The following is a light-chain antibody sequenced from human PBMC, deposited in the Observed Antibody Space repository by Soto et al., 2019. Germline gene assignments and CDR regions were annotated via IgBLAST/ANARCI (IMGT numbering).Light chain of an antibody. J-gene: IGKJ3*01. Sequence: EIVLTQSPATLSLSPGERATLSCRASQSVSSYLAWYQQKPGQAPRLLIYDASNRATGIPARFSGSGSGTDFTLTISRLEPEDFAVYYCQQRSNWPPFTFGPGTKGDIK. CDR1: QSVSSY. V-gene: IGKV3-11*01. CDR3: QQRSNWPPFT. CDR2: DAS.